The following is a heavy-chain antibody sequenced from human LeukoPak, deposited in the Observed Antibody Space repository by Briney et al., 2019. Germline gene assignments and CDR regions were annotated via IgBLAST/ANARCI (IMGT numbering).Heavy chain of an antibody. J-gene: IGHJ5*02. V-gene: IGHV4-31*11. CDR2: IYYSGST. CDR1: GGSFSGYY. D-gene: IGHD2-2*02. Sequence: PSETLSLTCAVYGGSFSGYYWSWIRQHPGKGLEWIGYIYYSGSTYYNPSLKSRVTISVDTSKNQFSLKLSSVTAADTAVYYCARDLGHEYCSSTSCYTAHWFDPWGQGTLVTVSS. CDR3: ARDLGHEYCSSTSCYTAHWFDP.